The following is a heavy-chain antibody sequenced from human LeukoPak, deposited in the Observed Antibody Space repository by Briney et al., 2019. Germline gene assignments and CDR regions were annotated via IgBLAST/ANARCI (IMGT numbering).Heavy chain of an antibody. J-gene: IGHJ4*02. CDR2: IIPIFGTA. D-gene: IGHD2-2*01. CDR3: ARGLNCSTNSCSLPFNH. Sequence: AASVKVSCKASGGTFSSYAISWVRQAPGQGLEWMGGIIPIFGTANYAQKFQGRVTITTDQSTSTAYMELSKLRCEDTAVYYCARGLNCSTNSCSLPFNHWGQGTLVPVS. CDR1: GGTFSSYA. V-gene: IGHV1-69*05.